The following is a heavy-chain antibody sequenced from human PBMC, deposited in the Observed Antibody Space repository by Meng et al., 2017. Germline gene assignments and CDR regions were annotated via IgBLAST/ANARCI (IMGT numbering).Heavy chain of an antibody. D-gene: IGHD1-1*01. CDR3: ARVDRNDDADFDY. CDR2: IIPICGTA. J-gene: IGHJ4*02. V-gene: IGHV1-69*06. CDR1: VGTVSSYA. Sequence: VLVAPVGEAGNKPGYLMKESCKASVGTVSSYAISRGRLAPGEGHCWMGGIIPICGTANYAQKFEGRVTISADKSTSTAYMELSSLRSEDKAVYYCARVDRNDDADFDYWGQGTLVTVSS.